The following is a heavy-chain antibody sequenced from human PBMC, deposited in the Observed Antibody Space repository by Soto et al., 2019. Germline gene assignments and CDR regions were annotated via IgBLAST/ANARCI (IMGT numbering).Heavy chain of an antibody. V-gene: IGHV4-31*03. J-gene: IGHJ6*02. CDR3: AVSRDGYSLDV. CDR1: GGSISSGGYY. D-gene: IGHD2-2*01. Sequence: QVQLQESGPGLVKPSQTLSLTCTVSGGSISSGGYYWSWIRQHPGKGVEWIGYIYYSGSTYYNPSVKSGVTRPVETSKDQFSLLLASVPAADTAVYYCAVSRDGYSLDVWGQGTTVTVSS. CDR2: IYYSGST.